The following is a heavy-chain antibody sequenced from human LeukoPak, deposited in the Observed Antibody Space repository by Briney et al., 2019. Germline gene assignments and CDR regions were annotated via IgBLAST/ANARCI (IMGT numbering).Heavy chain of an antibody. J-gene: IGHJ5*02. Sequence: SETLSLTCAVYGGSFSGYYWSWIRQPPGKGLEWIGEINHSGSTNYNPSLKSRVTISVDTSKNQFSLKLSSVTAADTAVYYCARGPYYDILTGFDPWGQGTLVTVSS. V-gene: IGHV4-34*01. D-gene: IGHD3-9*01. CDR2: INHSGST. CDR1: GGSFSGYY. CDR3: ARGPYYDILTGFDP.